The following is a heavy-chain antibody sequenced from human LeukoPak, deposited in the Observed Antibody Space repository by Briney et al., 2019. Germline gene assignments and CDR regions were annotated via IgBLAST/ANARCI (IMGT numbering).Heavy chain of an antibody. CDR3: ARLSAESSSSRGFDY. Sequence: SETLSVTCTVSGASISSYYWTWIRQPAGKGLEWIGRIYTSGSTNYNPSLKSRVAMSVDTSKNQFSLKLSSVTAADTAVYYCARLSAESSSSRGFDYWGQGTLVTVSS. CDR2: IYTSGST. CDR1: GASISSYY. D-gene: IGHD2-2*01. J-gene: IGHJ4*02. V-gene: IGHV4-4*07.